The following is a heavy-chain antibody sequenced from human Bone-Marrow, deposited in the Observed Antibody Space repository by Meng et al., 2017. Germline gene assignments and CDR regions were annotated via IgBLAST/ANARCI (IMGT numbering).Heavy chain of an antibody. CDR3: TSGRGWLIDY. V-gene: IGHV4-59*11. CDR1: GGSMSSHY. D-gene: IGHD6-19*01. Sequence: VKLQESGPGLVKPSETLSLTCSVSGGSMSSHYMSWIRQPPGKGLEWIGYIYSSGDTKYNPSLKSRVTISLDTSKNQFSLKLSSMTAADTAVYYCTSGRGWLIDYWGQGTLVTVSS. J-gene: IGHJ4*02. CDR2: IYSSGDT.